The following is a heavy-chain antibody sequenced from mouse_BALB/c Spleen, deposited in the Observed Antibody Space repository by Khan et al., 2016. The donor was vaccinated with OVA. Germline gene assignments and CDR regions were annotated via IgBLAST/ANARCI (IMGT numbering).Heavy chain of an antibody. CDR1: GYSIASDYA. V-gene: IGHV3-2*02. D-gene: IGHD1-1*01. CDR3: ARVYGGYFDY. Sequence: EVKLLESGPGLVKPSQSLSLTCTVTGYSIASDYAWNWIRQFPGNKLEWMGFISYSGNTNYNPSLKSRISINRDTSKKQFFLLLNSVTSEDTATYFCARVYGGYFDYWGQGTALTVSS. J-gene: IGHJ2*01. CDR2: ISYSGNT.